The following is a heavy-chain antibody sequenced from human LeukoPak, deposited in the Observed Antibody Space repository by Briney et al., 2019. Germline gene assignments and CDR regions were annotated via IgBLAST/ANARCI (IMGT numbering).Heavy chain of an antibody. CDR2: INHSGRT. D-gene: IGHD1-7*01. J-gene: IGHJ6*03. Sequence: SETLSLTCAVYGGSFSGFYWSWIRQPPGKGLEWIGEINHSGRTNYHPSLKSRVSISVDTFKNQFSLKLTSVTAADTAVYYCARRWNYGINYYIDVWGKGTTVTVSS. CDR3: ARRWNYGINYYIDV. V-gene: IGHV4-34*01. CDR1: GGSFSGFY.